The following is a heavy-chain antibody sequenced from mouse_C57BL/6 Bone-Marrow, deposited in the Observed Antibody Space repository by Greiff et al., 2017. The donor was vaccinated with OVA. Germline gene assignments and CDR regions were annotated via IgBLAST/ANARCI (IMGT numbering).Heavy chain of an antibody. CDR3: AKGSSLRGPYYFDY. CDR2: IYPGDGDT. Sequence: QVQLQQSGPELVKPGASVKISCKASGYAFSSSWMNWVKQRPGKGLEWIGRIYPGDGDTNYNWKFKGKATLTADKSSSTAYMQLSSLTSEDSAVYFCAKGSSLRGPYYFDYWGQGTTLTVSS. J-gene: IGHJ2*01. V-gene: IGHV1-82*01. D-gene: IGHD1-1*01. CDR1: GYAFSSSW.